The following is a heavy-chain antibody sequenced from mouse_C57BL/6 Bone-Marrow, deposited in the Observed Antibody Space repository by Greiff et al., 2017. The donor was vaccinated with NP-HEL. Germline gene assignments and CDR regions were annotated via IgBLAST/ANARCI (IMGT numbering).Heavy chain of an antibody. CDR1: GFSLTSYG. CDR3: AKHDYGSRRYAMDY. D-gene: IGHD1-1*01. J-gene: IGHJ4*01. CDR2: IWGGGST. Sequence: VKVVESGPGLVAPSQSLSITCTVSGFSLTSYGVDWVRQPPGKGLEWLGVIWGGGSTNYNSALMSRLSISKDNSKSQVFLKMNSLQTDYTAMYYCAKHDYGSRRYAMDYWGQGTSVTVSS. V-gene: IGHV2-9*01.